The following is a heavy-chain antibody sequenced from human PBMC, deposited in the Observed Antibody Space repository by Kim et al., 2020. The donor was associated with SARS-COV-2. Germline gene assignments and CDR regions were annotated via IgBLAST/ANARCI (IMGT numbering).Heavy chain of an antibody. CDR2: ISGSGGST. V-gene: IGHV3-23*01. Sequence: GGSLRLSCAASGFTFSSYAMSWVRQAPGKGLEWVSAISGSGGSTYYADSVKGRFTISRDNSKNTLYLQMNSLRAEDTAVYYCAKRALSHYGSGSYYANGYYYGMDVWGQGTTVTVSS. CDR3: AKRALSHYGSGSYYANGYYYGMDV. D-gene: IGHD3-10*01. CDR1: GFTFSSYA. J-gene: IGHJ6*02.